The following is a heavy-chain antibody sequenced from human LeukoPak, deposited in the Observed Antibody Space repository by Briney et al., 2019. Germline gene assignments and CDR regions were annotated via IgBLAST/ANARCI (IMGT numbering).Heavy chain of an antibody. D-gene: IGHD3-10*01. J-gene: IGHJ4*02. CDR2: ISGSGGST. CDR1: GFTFSSYA. V-gene: IGHV3-23*01. Sequence: PGGPLRLSCAASGFTFSSYAMSWVRQAPGKGLEWVSAISGSGGSTYYADSVKSRFTISRDNSKNTLYLQMNSLRAEDTAVYYCAKASNYGSGSYYPRGVDYWGQGTLVTVSS. CDR3: AKASNYGSGSYYPRGVDY.